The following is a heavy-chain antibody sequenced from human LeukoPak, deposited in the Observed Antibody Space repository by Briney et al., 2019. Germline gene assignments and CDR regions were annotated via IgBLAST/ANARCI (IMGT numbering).Heavy chain of an antibody. CDR2: IYPGDSDT. J-gene: IGHJ4*02. D-gene: IGHD3-3*01. V-gene: IGHV5-51*01. CDR1: GYSFTSYW. Sequence: GESLKISCKGSGYSFTSYWIGWVRQMPGKGLERMGIIYPGDSDTRYSPSFQGQVTISADKSISTAYLQWSSLKASDTAMYYCARHSDAYDFWSGYPYYFDYWGQGTLVTVSS. CDR3: ARHSDAYDFWSGYPYYFDY.